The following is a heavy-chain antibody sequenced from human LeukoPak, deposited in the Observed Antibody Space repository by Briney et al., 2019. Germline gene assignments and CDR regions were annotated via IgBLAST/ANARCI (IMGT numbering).Heavy chain of an antibody. CDR3: ARDGSGYYFYYYYYGMDV. Sequence: ASVKVSCKASGYTFTSYDINWVRQATGQGLEWMGWMNPNSVNTGYAQKFQGRVTMTRNTSISTAYMELSSLRSEDTAVYYCARDGSGYYFYYYYYGMDVWGQGTTVTVSS. J-gene: IGHJ6*02. V-gene: IGHV1-8*01. D-gene: IGHD3-22*01. CDR1: GYTFTSYD. CDR2: MNPNSVNT.